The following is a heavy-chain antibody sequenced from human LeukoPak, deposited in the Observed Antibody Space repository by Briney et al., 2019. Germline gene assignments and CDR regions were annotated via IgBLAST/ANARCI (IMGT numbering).Heavy chain of an antibody. CDR1: GGTFSNYG. J-gene: IGHJ4*02. CDR3: ASTPRRDGYNFTRFGIS. Sequence: ASVKVSCKASGGTFSNYGISWVRQAPGQGLEWMGRIIPIFGTANYAQKFQGRVTITTDESTSTAYMELSSPRSEDTAVYYCASTPRRDGYNFTRFGISWGQGTLVTVSS. CDR2: IIPIFGTA. V-gene: IGHV1-69*05. D-gene: IGHD5-24*01.